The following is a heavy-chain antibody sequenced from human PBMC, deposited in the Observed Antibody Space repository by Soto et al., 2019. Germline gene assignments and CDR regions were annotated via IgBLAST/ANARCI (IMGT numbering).Heavy chain of an antibody. CDR3: ARDLNHNKLIAAAARLGY. J-gene: IGHJ4*02. V-gene: IGHV1-18*01. Sequence: GASVKVSCKASGYTFTSYGISWVRQAPGQGLEWMGWISAYNGNTNYAQKLQGRVTMTTDTSTSTAYMELRSLRSDDTAVYYCARDLNHNKLIAAAARLGYWGQGTLVTVSS. CDR2: ISAYNGNT. D-gene: IGHD6-13*01. CDR1: GYTFTSYG.